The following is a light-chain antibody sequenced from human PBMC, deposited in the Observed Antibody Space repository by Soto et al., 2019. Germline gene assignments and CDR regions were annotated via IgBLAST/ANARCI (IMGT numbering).Light chain of an antibody. Sequence: EILMTQSPATLSVSPGERATLSCRASQSVSSNLAWYQQKPGQAPRLLIYGASTRATGIPARLSGSGSGTEFTLTISSLQFEDFAVYYCQQYNDWPRTFGQGTKVEIK. CDR3: QQYNDWPRT. CDR1: QSVSSN. CDR2: GAS. V-gene: IGKV3-15*01. J-gene: IGKJ1*01.